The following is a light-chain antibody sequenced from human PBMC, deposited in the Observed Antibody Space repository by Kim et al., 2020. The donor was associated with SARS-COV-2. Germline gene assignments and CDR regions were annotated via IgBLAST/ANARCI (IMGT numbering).Light chain of an antibody. CDR2: DAS. Sequence: IQLTQSPSSLSTSVGDRVTITCQASQDIANYLNWFQQKPGKAPKLLIYDASNLETGVPARFSGSGTGTHFTFTISSLQPEDIAAYYCQQYENLPLTFGGGTKVDIK. CDR3: QQYENLPLT. J-gene: IGKJ4*01. CDR1: QDIANY. V-gene: IGKV1-33*01.